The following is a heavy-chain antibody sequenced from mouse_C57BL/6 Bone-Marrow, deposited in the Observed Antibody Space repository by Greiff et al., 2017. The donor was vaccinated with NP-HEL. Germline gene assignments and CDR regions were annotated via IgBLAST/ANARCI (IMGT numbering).Heavy chain of an antibody. J-gene: IGHJ4*01. CDR1: GFTFSDFY. Sequence: EVKLVESGGGLVQSGRSLRLSCATSGFTFSDFYMEWVRQAPGKGLEWIAASRNKANDYTTEYSASVKGRFIVSRDTSQSILYLQMNALRAEDTAIYYCARDELGRDYAMDYWGQGTSVTVSS. CDR2: SRNKANDYTT. CDR3: ARDELGRDYAMDY. D-gene: IGHD4-1*01. V-gene: IGHV7-1*01.